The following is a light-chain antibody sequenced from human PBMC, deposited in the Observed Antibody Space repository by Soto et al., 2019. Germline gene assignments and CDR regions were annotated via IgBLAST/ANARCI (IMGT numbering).Light chain of an antibody. CDR3: HHYGVSPIYT. Sequence: ETVLTRSPGTLSLSPGATATLSCRASQSVSRNYLAWFQQKPGQAPRLLIYGASTRATGIPDRFSGSGSGTDFTLTISRLEPEDFAVYYCHHYGVSPIYTFGPGTKLDFK. CDR1: QSVSRNY. J-gene: IGKJ3*01. V-gene: IGKV3-20*01. CDR2: GAS.